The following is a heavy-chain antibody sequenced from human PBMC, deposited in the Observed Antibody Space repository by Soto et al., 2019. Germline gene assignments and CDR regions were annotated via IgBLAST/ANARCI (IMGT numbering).Heavy chain of an antibody. CDR3: ATPLVAVADDAFDI. D-gene: IGHD6-19*01. Sequence: ASVKVSCKVSGYTLTELSMHWVRQAPGKGLEWMGGFDPEDGETIYAQKFQGRVTMTEDASTDTAYMELSSLRSEDTAVYYCATPLVAVADDAFDIWGQGTMVTVSS. V-gene: IGHV1-24*01. J-gene: IGHJ3*02. CDR1: GYTLTELS. CDR2: FDPEDGET.